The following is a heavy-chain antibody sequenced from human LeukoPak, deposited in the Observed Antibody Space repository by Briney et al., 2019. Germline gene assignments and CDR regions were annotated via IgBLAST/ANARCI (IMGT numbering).Heavy chain of an antibody. CDR2: ISTSSSYT. V-gene: IGHV3-11*05. CDR1: GFTFSDYY. Sequence: GSLRLSCAASGFTFSDYYMSWIRQAPGRGLEWVSYISTSSSYTDYADSVKGRFTISRDNAKNSLYLQMNSLRAEDTAVYYCARGHYGLDVWGQGTTVTVSS. CDR3: ARGHYGLDV. J-gene: IGHJ6*02.